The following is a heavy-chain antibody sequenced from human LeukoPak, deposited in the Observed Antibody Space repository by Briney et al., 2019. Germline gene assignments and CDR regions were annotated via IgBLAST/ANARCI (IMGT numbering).Heavy chain of an antibody. CDR2: IYCSGST. Sequence: PSETLSLTCTVSGGSISSSSYYWGWIRQPPGKGLEWIGSIYCSGSTYYNPSLKSRVTISVDTSKNQFSLKLSSVTAADTAVYYCARGRLEMATIIAFDIWGQGTMVTVSS. CDR1: GGSISSSSYY. V-gene: IGHV4-39*07. CDR3: ARGRLEMATIIAFDI. J-gene: IGHJ3*02. D-gene: IGHD5-24*01.